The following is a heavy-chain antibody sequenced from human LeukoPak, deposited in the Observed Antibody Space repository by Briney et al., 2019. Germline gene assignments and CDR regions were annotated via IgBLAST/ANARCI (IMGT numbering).Heavy chain of an antibody. Sequence: PSETLSLTCTVSGGSVSSGSYYWSWIRQPPGKGLEWIGYIFSSGSTTYNPSLKSRVTISVDTSKNQFSLKLSSVTAADTAVYYCARRSKDGYNFDYWGQGTLVTVSS. D-gene: IGHD5-24*01. CDR1: GGSVSSGSYY. V-gene: IGHV4-61*01. J-gene: IGHJ4*02. CDR2: IFSSGST. CDR3: ARRSKDGYNFDY.